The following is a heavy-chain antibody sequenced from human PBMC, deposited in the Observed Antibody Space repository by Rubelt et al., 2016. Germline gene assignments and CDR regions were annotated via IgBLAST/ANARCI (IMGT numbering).Heavy chain of an antibody. CDR3: ASWDYGSGSCY. D-gene: IGHD3-10*01. Sequence: WMGGIIPILGIANYAQKFQGRVTITADKSTSTAYMELSSLRSEDTAVYYCASWDYGSGSCYWGQGTLVTVSS. V-gene: IGHV1-69*10. CDR2: IIPILGIA. J-gene: IGHJ4*02.